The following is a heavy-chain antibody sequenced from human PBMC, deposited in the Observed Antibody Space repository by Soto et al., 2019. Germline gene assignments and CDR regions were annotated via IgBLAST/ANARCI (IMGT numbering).Heavy chain of an antibody. D-gene: IGHD5-12*01. J-gene: IGHJ6*02. V-gene: IGHV4-39*01. Sequence: QLQLQESGPGLVKPSETLSLTCTVSGGSISSSSYYWGWIRQPPGKGLEWIGSIYYSGSTYYNPSIKSRVTISVDTSKNQFSLKLSSVTAADTAVYYCARLGFVYEDGMDVWGQGTTVTVSS. CDR3: ARLGFVYEDGMDV. CDR1: GGSISSSSYY. CDR2: IYYSGST.